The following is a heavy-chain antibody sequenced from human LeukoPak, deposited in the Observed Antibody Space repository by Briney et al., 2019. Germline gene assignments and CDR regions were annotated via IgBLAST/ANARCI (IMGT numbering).Heavy chain of an antibody. D-gene: IGHD1-1*01. CDR1: DFTFA. V-gene: IGHV3-23*01. Sequence: PGGSPRLSCVVSDFTFAVSWVRQAPGKGLEWISTINGRGDDSFHADSVKGRFTISRDTSKNTLYLHMSSLRAADTAMYFCVRMRGPERRHCFDYWSQGALLIVSS. J-gene: IGHJ4*02. CDR3: VRMRGPERRHCFDY. CDR2: INGRGDDS.